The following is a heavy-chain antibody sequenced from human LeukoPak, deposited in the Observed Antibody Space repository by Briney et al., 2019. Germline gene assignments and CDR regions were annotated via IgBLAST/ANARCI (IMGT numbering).Heavy chain of an antibody. J-gene: IGHJ1*01. V-gene: IGHV4-39*01. Sequence: SETLSLTCTVSGGSISSSSYYWGWIRQPPGKGLEWIGSIYYSGSTYYNPSLKSRVTISVDTSKNQFSLKLSSVTAADTAVYYCARHFALRSAGFQHWGQGTLVTVSS. CDR3: ARHFALRSAGFQH. CDR2: IYYSGST. CDR1: GGSISSSSYY. D-gene: IGHD2-15*01.